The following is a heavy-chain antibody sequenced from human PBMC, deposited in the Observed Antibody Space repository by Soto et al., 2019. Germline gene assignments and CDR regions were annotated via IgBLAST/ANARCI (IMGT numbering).Heavy chain of an antibody. CDR2: ISGGGGST. Sequence: EVQLLESGGGVVQPGGSLRLSCAASGFTFSSYAMTWVRQAPGKGLEWVSAISGGGGSTYYADSVKGRFIVSRDNSKNTVYLQMNSLRAEDTAVYYCAKRKERDCSGGSCYPAYWGQGTLVTVSS. V-gene: IGHV3-23*01. CDR3: AKRKERDCSGGSCYPAY. CDR1: GFTFSSYA. D-gene: IGHD2-15*01. J-gene: IGHJ4*02.